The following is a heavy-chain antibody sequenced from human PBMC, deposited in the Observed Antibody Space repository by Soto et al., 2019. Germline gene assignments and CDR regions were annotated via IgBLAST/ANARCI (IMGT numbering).Heavy chain of an antibody. CDR3: AKTVVGVYWYFDL. Sequence: ESGGGVVQPGRSLRLSCAASGFTFSSYGMHWVRQAPGKGLEWVAVISYDGSNKYYADSVKGRFTISRDNSKNTLYLQMNSLRAEDTAVYYCAKTVVGVYWYFDLWGRGTLVTVSS. D-gene: IGHD1-26*01. CDR1: GFTFSSYG. V-gene: IGHV3-30*18. J-gene: IGHJ2*01. CDR2: ISYDGSNK.